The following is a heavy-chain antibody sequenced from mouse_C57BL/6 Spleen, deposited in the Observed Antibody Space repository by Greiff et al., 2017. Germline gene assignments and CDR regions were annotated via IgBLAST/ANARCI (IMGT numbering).Heavy chain of an antibody. D-gene: IGHD1-2*01. J-gene: IGHJ1*03. CDR3: ARRILRPYFDV. Sequence: EVKLMESGPVLVKPGASVKMSCKASGYTFTDYYMNWVKQSHGKSLEWIGVINPYNGGTSYNQKFKGKATLTVDKSSSTAYMELNSLTSEDSAVYYCARRILRPYFDVWGTGTTVTVSS. CDR1: GYTFTDYY. CDR2: INPYNGGT. V-gene: IGHV1-19*01.